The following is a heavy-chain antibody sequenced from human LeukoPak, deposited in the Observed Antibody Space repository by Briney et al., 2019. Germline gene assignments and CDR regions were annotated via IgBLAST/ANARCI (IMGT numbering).Heavy chain of an antibody. CDR1: GFTFSSYE. CDR3: ARTVVAAFFDY. Sequence: PGGSVRLSCAASGFTFSSYEMNWVCQAPGKGLEWVSYISSSGSTIYYADSVKGRFTISRDNAKNSLYLQVNSLRAGDTAVYYCARTVVAAFFDYWGQGTLVTVSS. V-gene: IGHV3-48*03. J-gene: IGHJ4*02. CDR2: ISSSGSTI. D-gene: IGHD3-22*01.